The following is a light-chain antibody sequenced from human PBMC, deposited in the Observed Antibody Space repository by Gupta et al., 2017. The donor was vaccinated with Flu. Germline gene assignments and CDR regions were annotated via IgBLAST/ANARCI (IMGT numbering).Light chain of an antibody. V-gene: IGKV1-5*03. J-gene: IGKJ5*01. Sequence: DVQMTQSPSTLSASVGDRVTITCRASHSVSVWLAWYQQKPGKAPKLLISKASTLESGVPSRFSGSGSGTEFTLTISRLQPEDFATYYCQEYNNYSITFGQGTRLDIK. CDR3: QEYNNYSIT. CDR1: HSVSVW. CDR2: KAS.